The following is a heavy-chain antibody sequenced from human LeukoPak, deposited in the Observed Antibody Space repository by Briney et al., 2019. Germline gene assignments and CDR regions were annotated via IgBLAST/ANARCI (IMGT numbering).Heavy chain of an antibody. Sequence: PSETLSLTCTVSGGSISSGGYYWSWIRQHPGKGLEGIGYIYYSGSTYYNPSLKSRVTISVDTSKNQFSLKLSSVTAADTAVYYCTRATNVEMATITYFDYWGQGTLVTVSS. V-gene: IGHV4-31*03. D-gene: IGHD5-24*01. CDR2: IYYSGST. CDR3: TRATNVEMATITYFDY. J-gene: IGHJ4*02. CDR1: GGSISSGGYY.